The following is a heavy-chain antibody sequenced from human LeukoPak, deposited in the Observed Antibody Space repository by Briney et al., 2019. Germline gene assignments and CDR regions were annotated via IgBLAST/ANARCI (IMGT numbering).Heavy chain of an antibody. Sequence: PGGSLRLSCAVSGFTLSGFGMYWVRQAPGKGLEWVAFIRHDGSNTYYADSVKGRFTISRDNSNNALYLQMNGLRVEDTAVYYCAKHPTYYGSGTYYFDYWGQGSLVTVSS. CDR1: GFTLSGFG. D-gene: IGHD3-10*01. V-gene: IGHV3-30*02. CDR2: IRHDGSNT. J-gene: IGHJ4*02. CDR3: AKHPTYYGSGTYYFDY.